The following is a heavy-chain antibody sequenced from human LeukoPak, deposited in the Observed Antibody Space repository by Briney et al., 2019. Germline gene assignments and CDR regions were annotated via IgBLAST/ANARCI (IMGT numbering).Heavy chain of an antibody. D-gene: IGHD6-19*01. V-gene: IGHV3-53*01. CDR3: ARGISGWIFDY. CDR2: IYSGGST. Sequence: GGSLRLSCPASGFTVSSNYMSWVRQAPGKGLEWVSVIYSGGSTYYADSVKGRFTISRDNSKNTLYLQMNSLRAEDTAVYYCARGISGWIFDYWGQGTLVTVSS. CDR1: GFTVSSNY. J-gene: IGHJ4*02.